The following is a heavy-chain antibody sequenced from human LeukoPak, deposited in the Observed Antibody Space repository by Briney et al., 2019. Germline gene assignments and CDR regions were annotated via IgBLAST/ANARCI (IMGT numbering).Heavy chain of an antibody. D-gene: IGHD4-17*01. CDR1: GFTFSSYG. CDR3: AKDLEEVRWLILASDAFDI. V-gene: IGHV3-30*18. Sequence: GGSLRLSCAASGFTFSSYGMHWVRQAPGKGLEWVAVISYDGSNKYYADSVKGRFTISRDNSKNTLYLQMNSLRAEDTAVYYCAKDLEEVRWLILASDAFDIWGQGTMVTVSS. CDR2: ISYDGSNK. J-gene: IGHJ3*02.